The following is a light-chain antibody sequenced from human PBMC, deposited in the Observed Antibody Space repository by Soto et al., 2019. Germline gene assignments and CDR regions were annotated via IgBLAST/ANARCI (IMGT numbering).Light chain of an antibody. CDR3: SSYAGSSNV. V-gene: IGLV2-8*01. CDR2: DVN. CDR1: SSDVGAYIF. J-gene: IGLJ1*01. Sequence: QSVLTQPPSASGSPGQSVTISCTGTSSDVGAYIFVSWYQQHPGKAPKLMVYDVNRRPPGVPDRFFGSKSGNTASLTVSGLQAEDEADYYCSSYAGSSNVFGTGTKVTV.